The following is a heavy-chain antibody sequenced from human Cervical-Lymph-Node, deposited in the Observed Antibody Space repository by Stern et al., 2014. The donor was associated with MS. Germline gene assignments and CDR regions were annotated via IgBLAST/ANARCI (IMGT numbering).Heavy chain of an antibody. D-gene: IGHD5-12*01. J-gene: IGHJ4*02. CDR2: ISYDGSDK. V-gene: IGHV3-30*01. CDR3: ARGGAVATSDYYFDY. Sequence: VQLVESGGGVVQPGRSLRLSCAASGFTFSYHAMHWVRQAPGKGLEWVAVISYDGSDKNYADSVKGRFTISRDNSRNTLYLQMNSLRVDDTAVYYCARGGAVATSDYYFDYWGQGILVTVSS. CDR1: GFTFSYHA.